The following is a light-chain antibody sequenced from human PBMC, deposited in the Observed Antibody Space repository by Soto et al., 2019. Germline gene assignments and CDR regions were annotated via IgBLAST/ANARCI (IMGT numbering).Light chain of an antibody. CDR1: QTISRSY. CDR3: QQYGSSPIT. CDR2: GAS. Sequence: EIVLTQSPGSLSLSRGERATLSCRASQTISRSYLAWYQQKPGQAPRLLFYGASNRATGIPDRFSGSGSGTDFTLTISRLEPEDFAVYYCQQYGSSPITFGQGTRLEI. V-gene: IGKV3-20*01. J-gene: IGKJ5*01.